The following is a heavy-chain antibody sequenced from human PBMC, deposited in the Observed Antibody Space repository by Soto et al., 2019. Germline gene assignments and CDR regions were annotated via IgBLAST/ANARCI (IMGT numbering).Heavy chain of an antibody. V-gene: IGHV3-23*01. J-gene: IGHJ4*02. CDR3: AKIISAFPWGVILTGFDY. CDR2: ISGSGGST. Sequence: GGSLRLSCAASGFTFSSYAMSWVRQAPGKGLEWVSAISGSGGSTYYADSVKGRFTISRDNSKNTLYLQMNSLRAEDTAVYYCAKIISAFPWGVILTGFDYWGQGTLVTVSS. D-gene: IGHD3-9*01. CDR1: GFTFSSYA.